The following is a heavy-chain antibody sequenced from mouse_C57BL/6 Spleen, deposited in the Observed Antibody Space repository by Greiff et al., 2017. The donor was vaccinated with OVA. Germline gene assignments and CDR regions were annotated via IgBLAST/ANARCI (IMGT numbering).Heavy chain of an antibody. V-gene: IGHV1-26*01. CDR2: INPNNGGT. J-gene: IGHJ2*01. CDR3: ATTVVPFDY. D-gene: IGHD1-1*01. CDR1: GYTFTDYY. Sequence: EVQLQQSGPELVKPGASVKISCKASGYTFTDYYMNWVKQSNGKSLEWIGDINPNNGGTSYNQKFKGKATLTVDKSSSTAYMELRSLTSEDSAVYYCATTVVPFDYWGQGTTLTVSS.